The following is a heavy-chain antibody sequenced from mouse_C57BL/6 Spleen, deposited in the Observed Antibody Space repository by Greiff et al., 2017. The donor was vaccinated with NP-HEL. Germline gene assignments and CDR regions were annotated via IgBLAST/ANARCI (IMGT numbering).Heavy chain of an antibody. CDR1: GYTFTDYE. V-gene: IGHV1-15*01. D-gene: IGHD2-2*01. J-gene: IGHJ2*01. Sequence: QVQLKQSGAELVRPGASVTLSCKASGYTFTDYEMHWVKQTPVHGLEWIGAIDPETGGTAYNQKFKGKAILTADKSSSTAYMELRSLTSEDSAVYYCTRGEGYRYFDYWGQGTTLTVSS. CDR2: IDPETGGT. CDR3: TRGEGYRYFDY.